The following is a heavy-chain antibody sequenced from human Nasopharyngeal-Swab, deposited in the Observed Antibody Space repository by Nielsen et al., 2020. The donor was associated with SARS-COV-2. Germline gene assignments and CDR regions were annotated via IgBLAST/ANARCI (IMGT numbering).Heavy chain of an antibody. D-gene: IGHD2-2*01. CDR2: IYYSGST. CDR1: GGSISSGGYY. V-gene: IGHV4-31*01. CDR3: ARTPIYCSTTSCYAEPPQYYFDY. Sequence: SETLSLTCTVSGGSISSGGYYWSWIRQHPGKGLEWIGYIYYSGSTYYNPSLKSPVTISVDTSKNQFSLKLSSVTAADTAVYYCARTPIYCSTTSCYAEPPQYYFDYWGQGTLVTVSS. J-gene: IGHJ4*02.